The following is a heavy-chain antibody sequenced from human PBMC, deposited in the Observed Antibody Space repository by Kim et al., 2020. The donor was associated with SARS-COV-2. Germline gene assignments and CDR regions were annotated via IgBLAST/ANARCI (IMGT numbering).Heavy chain of an antibody. Sequence: TTDYAAPVKGRFTISRDDSKNTVYLQMQRLKTEDTAVYYCTTGPFITNYWGQGTLVTVSS. CDR2: TT. J-gene: IGHJ4*02. D-gene: IGHD3-22*01. CDR3: TTGPFITNY. V-gene: IGHV3-15*01.